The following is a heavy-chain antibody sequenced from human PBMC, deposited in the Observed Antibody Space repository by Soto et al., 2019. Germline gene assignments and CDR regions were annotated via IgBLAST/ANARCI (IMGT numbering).Heavy chain of an antibody. V-gene: IGHV4-31*03. CDR3: ARGRSELERSYNYYYGMDL. D-gene: IGHD1-1*01. J-gene: IGHJ6*02. Sequence: PSETLSLTCTVSGGSISSGGYYWSWIRQHPGKGLEWIGYIYYSGSTYYNPSFKSRVTISVDTSKNQFSLKLSSVTAADTAVYYCARGRSELERSYNYYYGMDLWGQGTTVTVSS. CDR1: GGSISSGGYY. CDR2: IYYSGST.